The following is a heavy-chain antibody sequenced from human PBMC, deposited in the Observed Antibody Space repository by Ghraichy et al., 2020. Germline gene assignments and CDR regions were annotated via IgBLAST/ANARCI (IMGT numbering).Heavy chain of an antibody. J-gene: IGHJ4*02. D-gene: IGHD3-22*01. CDR2: IRYDGSNK. Sequence: GGSLRLSCAASGFTFSSYGMHWVRQAPGKGLEWVAFIRYDGSNKYYADSVKGRFTISRDNSKNTLYLQMNSLRAEDTAVYYCAKSYDSSGYYYNFDYWGQGTLVTVSS. CDR1: GFTFSSYG. CDR3: AKSYDSSGYYYNFDY. V-gene: IGHV3-30*02.